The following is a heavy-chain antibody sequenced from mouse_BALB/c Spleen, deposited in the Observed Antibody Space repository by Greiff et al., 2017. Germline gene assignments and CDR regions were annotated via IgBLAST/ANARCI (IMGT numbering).Heavy chain of an antibody. CDR2: ISSGGST. D-gene: IGHD1-1*01. J-gene: IGHJ1*01. CDR1: GFTFSSYA. Sequence: EVQGVESGGGLVKPGGSLKLSCAASGFTFSSYAMSWVRQTPEKRLEWVASISSGGSTYYPDSVKGRFTISRDNARNILYLQMSSLRSEDTAMYYCARRPYYYGSSYGYFDVWGAGTTVTVSS. V-gene: IGHV5-6-5*01. CDR3: ARRPYYYGSSYGYFDV.